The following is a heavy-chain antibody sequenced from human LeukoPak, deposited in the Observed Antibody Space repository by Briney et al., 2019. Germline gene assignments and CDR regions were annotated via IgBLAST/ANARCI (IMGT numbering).Heavy chain of an antibody. CDR3: ARVLLWFGDQLALDI. J-gene: IGHJ3*02. CDR2: IYHSGST. CDR1: GGSISSSNW. Sequence: SETLSLACAVSGGSISSSNWWSWVRQPPGKGLEWIGEIYHSGSTNYNPSLKSRVTISVDKSKNQFSLKLSSVTAADTAVYYCARVLLWFGDQLALDIWGQGTMVTVSS. V-gene: IGHV4-4*02. D-gene: IGHD3-10*01.